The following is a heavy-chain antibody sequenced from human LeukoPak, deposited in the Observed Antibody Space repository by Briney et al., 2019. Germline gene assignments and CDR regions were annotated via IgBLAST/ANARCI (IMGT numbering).Heavy chain of an antibody. D-gene: IGHD6-13*01. CDR3: AGSSSWYDWVDY. V-gene: IGHV4-34*01. Sequence: KASETLSLTCAVYGGSFSGYYWSWIRQPPGKGLEWIGEINHSGSTNYNPSLKSRVTISVDTSKNQFSLKLSSVTAADTAVYYCAGSSSWYDWVDYWGQGTLVTVSS. CDR1: GGSFSGYY. J-gene: IGHJ4*02. CDR2: INHSGST.